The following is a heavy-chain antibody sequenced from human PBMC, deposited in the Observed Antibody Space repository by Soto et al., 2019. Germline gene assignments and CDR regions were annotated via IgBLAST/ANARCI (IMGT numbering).Heavy chain of an antibody. Sequence: AASVKVSCKASGYTFTSYAMHWVRQAPGQRLEWMGWINAGNGNTKYSQKFQGRVTITRDTSASTAYMELSSLRSEDTAVYYCAREGSSSWHTYYYYYGMDVWGQGTTVTVSS. CDR2: INAGNGNT. J-gene: IGHJ6*02. V-gene: IGHV1-3*01. D-gene: IGHD6-13*01. CDR1: GYTFTSYA. CDR3: AREGSSSWHTYYYYYGMDV.